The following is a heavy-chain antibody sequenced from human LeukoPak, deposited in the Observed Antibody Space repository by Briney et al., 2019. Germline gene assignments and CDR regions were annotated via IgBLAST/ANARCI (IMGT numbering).Heavy chain of an antibody. CDR1: GFTFSSYW. V-gene: IGHV3-7*01. Sequence: GALRLSCAASGFTFSSYWMSWVRQAPGKGLEWVASIKQDGSEKYYVDSVKGRFTISRDNAKNSLYLQMNSLRAEDTAVYYCARDEGDSNGGLYYGMDVWGQGTTVTVSS. CDR3: ARDEGDSNGGLYYGMDV. D-gene: IGHD2-21*02. J-gene: IGHJ6*02. CDR2: IKQDGSEK.